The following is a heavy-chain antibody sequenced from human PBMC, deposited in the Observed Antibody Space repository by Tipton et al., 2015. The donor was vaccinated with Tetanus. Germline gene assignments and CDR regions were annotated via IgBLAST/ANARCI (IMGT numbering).Heavy chain of an antibody. CDR3: ARLFNWGSGYFFFDL. CDR2: TYYSGTS. CDR1: GDSISSGPYS. J-gene: IGHJ2*01. Sequence: LRLSCTVSGDSISSGPYSWSWLRQHPGKGLELIGYTYYSGTSYISPSLTRRVSIAVDTSRNQFSLNLTSVTVADSAVYFCARLFNWGSGYFFFDLWGRGTLVTVSS. D-gene: IGHD7-27*01. V-gene: IGHV4-31*03.